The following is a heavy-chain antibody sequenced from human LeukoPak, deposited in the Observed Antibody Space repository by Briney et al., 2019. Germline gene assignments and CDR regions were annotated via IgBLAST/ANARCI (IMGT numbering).Heavy chain of an antibody. J-gene: IGHJ5*02. CDR2: ISGGST. V-gene: IGHV3-38-3*01. CDR3: ARGITGMYYYDP. CDR1: GFTVSSNE. D-gene: IGHD3-10*01. Sequence: GGSLRLSCAASGFTVSSNEMSWVRQAPGKGLEWVSSISGGSTYYADSRKGRFTISRDNSKNTLHLQMNSLRAEDTAVYYCARGITGMYYYDPWGQGTLVTVSS.